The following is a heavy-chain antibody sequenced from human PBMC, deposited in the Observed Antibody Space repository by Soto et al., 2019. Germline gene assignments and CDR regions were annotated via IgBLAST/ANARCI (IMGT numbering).Heavy chain of an antibody. Sequence: PGGSLRLSCAASGFAFSDYAMSWVRQAPGKGLEWVSGISRSSGSTYYAASVKGRFTISRDNSKNTLYLQMNSLRAEDTAAYYCAKEAKDGLYLALVATTIFTDWGPGTLVTVSS. CDR1: GFAFSDYA. CDR2: ISRSSGST. V-gene: IGHV3-23*01. CDR3: AKEAKDGLYLALVATTIFTD. J-gene: IGHJ4*02. D-gene: IGHD5-12*01.